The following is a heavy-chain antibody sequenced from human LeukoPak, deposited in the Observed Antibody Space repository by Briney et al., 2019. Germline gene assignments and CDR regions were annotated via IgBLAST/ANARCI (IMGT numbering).Heavy chain of an antibody. CDR3: AKKDGGRGEGTFDC. V-gene: IGHV3-30*02. CDR2: IRNDGSNK. Sequence: GGSLRLSCAASGFTFSSFDIHWVRQAPGKGLQWVAFIRNDGSNKYYADSVRGRFTISRDNSKNTLYLQMNSLRAEDTAMYYCAKKDGGRGEGTFDCWGQGTLVTVSS. CDR1: GFTFSSFD. D-gene: IGHD3-10*01. J-gene: IGHJ4*02.